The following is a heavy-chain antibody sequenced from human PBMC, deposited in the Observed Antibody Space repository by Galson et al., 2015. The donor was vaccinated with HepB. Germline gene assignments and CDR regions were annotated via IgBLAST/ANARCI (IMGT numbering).Heavy chain of an antibody. V-gene: IGHV3-21*01. J-gene: IGHJ3*02. CDR1: GFTFSSYS. Sequence: SLRLSCAASGFTFSSYSMNWVRQAPGKGLEWVSSISSSSSYIYYADSVKGRFTISRDNAKNSLYLQMNSLRAEDTAVYYCARDHALTSDDYGDYVADAFDMWGQGTMVTVSS. D-gene: IGHD4-17*01. CDR2: ISSSSSYI. CDR3: ARDHALTSDDYGDYVADAFDM.